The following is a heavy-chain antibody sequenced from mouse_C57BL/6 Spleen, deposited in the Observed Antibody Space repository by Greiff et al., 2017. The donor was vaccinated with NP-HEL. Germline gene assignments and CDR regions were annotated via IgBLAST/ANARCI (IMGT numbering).Heavy chain of an antibody. CDR1: GYTFTSYW. Sequence: QVQLQQPGAELVMPGASVKLSCKASGYTFTSYWMHWVKQRPGQGLEWIGEIDPSDSYTNYNQKFKGKFTLTVDKSSSTDYMQLSSLTSEDSAVYYCARYYYYGSRGDFDCWGQGTTLTVSS. CDR3: ARYYYYGSRGDFDC. V-gene: IGHV1-69*01. CDR2: IDPSDSYT. J-gene: IGHJ2*01. D-gene: IGHD1-1*01.